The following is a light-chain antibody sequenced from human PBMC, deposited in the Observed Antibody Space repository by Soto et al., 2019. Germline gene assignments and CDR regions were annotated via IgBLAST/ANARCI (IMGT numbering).Light chain of an antibody. CDR2: AAS. J-gene: IGKJ5*01. Sequence: DIQMTQTQSSVYASVGYRVTITWRASQGITNRLAWYQQKPGKAPKLLIYAASSLQSGVPSRFSGSGSGTDFTLTISSLQPEDFATYYCQQVNGYPSTFGGGTRLEIK. V-gene: IGKV1-12*02. CDR3: QQVNGYPST. CDR1: QGITNR.